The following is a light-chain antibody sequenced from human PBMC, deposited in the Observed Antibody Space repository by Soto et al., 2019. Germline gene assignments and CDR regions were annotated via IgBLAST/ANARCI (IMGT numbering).Light chain of an antibody. CDR1: QGIGDT. V-gene: IGKV3-20*01. CDR2: DAS. Sequence: EVVMTQSPATLSVSPGEGATLSCRASQGIGDTLAWYQHKPGQTPRLLIYDASNRATGIPARFSGSGSGTDFTLTISRLEPEDFAVYYCQQYGSSFGQGTRLEIK. CDR3: QQYGSS. J-gene: IGKJ5*01.